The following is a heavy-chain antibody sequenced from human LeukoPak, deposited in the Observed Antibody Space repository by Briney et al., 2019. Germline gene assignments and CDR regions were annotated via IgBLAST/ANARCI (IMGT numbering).Heavy chain of an antibody. J-gene: IGHJ6*03. D-gene: IGHD3-10*01. CDR2: ISGSGDYT. Sequence: GGSLRLSCAASGFTFSSYGMSWVRQAPGKGLEWVSAISGSGDYTYYADSVKGRFAISRDNSKNTLYLQMNSLRAEDTAVYYCARDWVRGHRGYYMDVWGKGTTVTISS. CDR1: GFTFSSYG. CDR3: ARDWVRGHRGYYMDV. V-gene: IGHV3-23*01.